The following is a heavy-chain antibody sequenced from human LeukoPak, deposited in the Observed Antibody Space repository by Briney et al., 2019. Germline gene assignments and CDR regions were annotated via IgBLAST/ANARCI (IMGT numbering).Heavy chain of an antibody. J-gene: IGHJ6*03. CDR2: INPDGSST. Sequence: GGSLRLSCAASGFTFSSYWMHWVCQAPGKGLVWVSRINPDGSSTSYADSVKGRFTISRDNAKNTLYLQMNSLRAEDTAVYYCARDPRLRNDIVVVPAAIRDYYYSYYMDVWGKGTTVTVSS. V-gene: IGHV3-74*01. D-gene: IGHD2-2*02. CDR3: ARDPRLRNDIVVVPAAIRDYYYSYYMDV. CDR1: GFTFSSYW.